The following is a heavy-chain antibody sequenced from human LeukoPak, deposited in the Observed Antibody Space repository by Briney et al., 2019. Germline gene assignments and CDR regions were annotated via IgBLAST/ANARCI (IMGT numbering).Heavy chain of an antibody. J-gene: IGHJ4*02. D-gene: IGHD3-10*01. CDR3: AKDRSGEGSSGSPR. CDR2: ISASGGST. V-gene: IGHV3-23*01. Sequence: PGGSLRLSCAASGFTFSSYAMSWVRQAPGKGLEWVSTISASGGSTYYADSVQGRFTISRDNSKNTLYLQMSSLRAEDTAVYYCAKDRSGEGSSGSPRWGQGTLVTVSS. CDR1: GFTFSSYA.